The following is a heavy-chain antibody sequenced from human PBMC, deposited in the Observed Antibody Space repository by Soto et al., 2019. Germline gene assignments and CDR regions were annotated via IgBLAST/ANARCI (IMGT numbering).Heavy chain of an antibody. Sequence: PGGSLRLSCAASGFTFSSYSVNWVRQAPGKGLEGVSYISSSSSTIYYADSVKGRFTISRDNSKNTLYLQMNSLRAEDTAVYYCAKGCNPPGSYLRLCAFDIWGQGTMVTVSS. V-gene: IGHV3-48*01. CDR3: AKGCNPPGSYLRLCAFDI. J-gene: IGHJ3*02. CDR2: ISSSSSTI. D-gene: IGHD1-26*01. CDR1: GFTFSSYS.